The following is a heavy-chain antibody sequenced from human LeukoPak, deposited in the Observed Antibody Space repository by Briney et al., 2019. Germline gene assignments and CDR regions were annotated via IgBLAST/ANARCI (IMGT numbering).Heavy chain of an antibody. D-gene: IGHD6-13*01. J-gene: IGHJ3*02. Sequence: GGSLRLSCAASGFTFSRYWMHWVRQAPGKGLVWVSHINSDGSDTSYADSVKGRFTISRDNAKNTLYLQMNSLRAEDTAVYYCANLAADGPFDIWGQGIMVTVSS. CDR1: GFTFSRYW. CDR3: ANLAADGPFDI. V-gene: IGHV3-74*01. CDR2: INSDGSDT.